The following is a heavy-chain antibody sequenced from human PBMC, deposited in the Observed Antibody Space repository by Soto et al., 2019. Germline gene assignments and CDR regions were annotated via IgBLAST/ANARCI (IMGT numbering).Heavy chain of an antibody. J-gene: IGHJ1*01. D-gene: IGHD6-19*01. CDR2: IFPTFGTA. CDR3: ATWVDVSGNFHH. Sequence: QVQLVQSGAEVKKPGSSVKVSCKASGGTFRNYAMSWVRQAPGQGLEWMGRIFPTFGTADYAQNFQGRVTTTADESTSTVYMELTSLRSDDTAVYYCATWVDVSGNFHHWGQGTPVTVSS. V-gene: IGHV1-69*18. CDR1: GGTFRNYA.